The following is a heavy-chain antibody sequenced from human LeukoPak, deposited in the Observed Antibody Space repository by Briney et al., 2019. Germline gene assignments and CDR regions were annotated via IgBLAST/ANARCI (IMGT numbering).Heavy chain of an antibody. CDR3: ARDQYDSVWGSYRPYFDF. Sequence: ASVKVSCKASGYTFSSYGISWVRQAPGQGLEWMGSISPYTGDTKYAERLQDRVIMTTDTSTRTAYMELRSLTSVDTAVFYCARDQYDSVWGSYRPYFDFWGQGTLVTVSS. D-gene: IGHD3-16*02. CDR2: ISPYTGDT. J-gene: IGHJ4*02. V-gene: IGHV1-18*04. CDR1: GYTFSSYG.